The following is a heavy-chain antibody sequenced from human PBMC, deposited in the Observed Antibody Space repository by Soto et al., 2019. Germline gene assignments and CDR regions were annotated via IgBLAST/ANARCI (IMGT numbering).Heavy chain of an antibody. CDR1: GFTFSSYA. Sequence: PGGSLRLSCAASGFTFSSYAMSWVRQAPGKGLEWVSAISGSGGSTYYADSVKGRFTISRDNSKNTLYLQMNSLRAEDTAVYYCQYYYDSSGYYSTWYFDYWGQGTLVTVSS. D-gene: IGHD3-22*01. J-gene: IGHJ4*02. CDR2: ISGSGGST. V-gene: IGHV3-23*01. CDR3: QYYYDSSGYYSTWYFDY.